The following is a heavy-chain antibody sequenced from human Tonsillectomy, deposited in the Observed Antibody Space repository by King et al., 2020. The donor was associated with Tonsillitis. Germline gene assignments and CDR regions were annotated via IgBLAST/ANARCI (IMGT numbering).Heavy chain of an antibody. CDR1: GFTFRNSG. CDR3: ARDLPYVEWLVIYGMDV. J-gene: IGHJ6*01. D-gene: IGHD6-19*01. CDR2: ISYDGSNK. V-gene: IGHV3-33*05. Sequence: VQLVESGGGVVQPGRSLRLSCAASGFTFRNSGMHWVRQAPGKGLEWVTTISYDGSNKYYADSVKGRFTISRDNSKNTLYLQMTSLRAEDTAVYYCARDLPYVEWLVIYGMDVRGQGTTVIVSS.